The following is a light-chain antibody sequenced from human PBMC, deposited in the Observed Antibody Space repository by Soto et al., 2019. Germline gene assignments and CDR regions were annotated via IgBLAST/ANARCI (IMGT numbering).Light chain of an antibody. CDR1: SSNIGGGYD. Sequence: QSVLTQPPSVSGAPGQRVTISCTGSSSNIGGGYDVHWYQQLRGTAPKLLFYGNSNRPSGVPDRFSGSKSGTSASLAITGLQAEDEADYYCQSYDSSLSGWVFGGGTKVTVL. J-gene: IGLJ3*02. V-gene: IGLV1-40*01. CDR3: QSYDSSLSGWV. CDR2: GNS.